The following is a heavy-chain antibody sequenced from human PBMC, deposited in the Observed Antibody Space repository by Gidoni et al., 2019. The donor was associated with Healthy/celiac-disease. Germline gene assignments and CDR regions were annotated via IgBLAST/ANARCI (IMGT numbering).Heavy chain of an antibody. V-gene: IGHV3-30-3*01. Sequence: QVQLVESGGGVVQPGRSLRLSCAASGFTFSSYAMHWVRQAPGKGLEWVAVISYDGSNKYYADSVKGRFTISRDNSKNTLYLQMNSLRAEDTAVYYCAREVEQQLVGGPFDYWGQGTLVTVSS. CDR1: GFTFSSYA. J-gene: IGHJ4*02. CDR2: ISYDGSNK. D-gene: IGHD6-13*01. CDR3: AREVEQQLVGGPFDY.